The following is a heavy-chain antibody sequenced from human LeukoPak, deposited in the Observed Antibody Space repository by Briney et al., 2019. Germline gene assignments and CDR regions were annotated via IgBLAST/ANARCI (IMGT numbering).Heavy chain of an antibody. CDR3: ARQERGYYDSSGYIFDY. V-gene: IGHV5-51*01. Sequence: PGESLKISCKGSGYSFTSYWIGWVRQMPGKGLEWMGIIYPGDSDTRYSPSFQGQVTISADKSISTAYLQWSSLKASDTAMYYCARQERGYYDSSGYIFDYWGQGTLDTVSS. J-gene: IGHJ4*02. CDR1: GYSFTSYW. D-gene: IGHD3-22*01. CDR2: IYPGDSDT.